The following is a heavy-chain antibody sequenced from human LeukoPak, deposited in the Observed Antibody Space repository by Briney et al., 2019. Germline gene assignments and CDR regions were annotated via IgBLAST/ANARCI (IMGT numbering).Heavy chain of an antibody. CDR1: GGSISSSSYY. Sequence: PSETLSLTCTVSGGSISSSSYYWGWIRQPPGKGLEWIGSIYYSGSTYYNPSLKSRVTISVDTSKNQFSLKLSSVTAADTAVYYCARDDYGSGSYSSRVLDYWGQGTLVTVSS. V-gene: IGHV4-39*07. CDR2: IYYSGST. CDR3: ARDDYGSGSYSSRVLDY. D-gene: IGHD3-10*01. J-gene: IGHJ4*02.